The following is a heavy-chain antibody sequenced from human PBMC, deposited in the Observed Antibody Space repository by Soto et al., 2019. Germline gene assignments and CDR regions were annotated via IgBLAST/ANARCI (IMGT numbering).Heavy chain of an antibody. Sequence: QVQLVESGGGVVQPGRSLRLSCAASGFTFSSYGIHWVRQAPGKGLEWVALISYDGTDTYYADSVKGRFTISRDNSKNTLYLQMSSLGPEDTAVYYFVKERYAQLWLEDYGMDVWGQGTTVTV. V-gene: IGHV3-30*18. D-gene: IGHD5-18*01. CDR1: GFTFSSYG. CDR3: VKERYAQLWLEDYGMDV. J-gene: IGHJ6*02. CDR2: ISYDGTDT.